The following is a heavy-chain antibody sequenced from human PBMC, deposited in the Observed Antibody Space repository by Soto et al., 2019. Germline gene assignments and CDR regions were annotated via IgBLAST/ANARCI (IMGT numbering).Heavy chain of an antibody. D-gene: IGHD5-18*01. V-gene: IGHV3-53*01. CDR2: IYSGGNT. CDR1: GFSVSSNY. CDR3: ARDSTWIPYYHYGMDV. J-gene: IGHJ6*02. Sequence: EVQLVESGGGLIQPGGSLRLSCAASGFSVSSNYMSWVRQAPGKGLEWLSVIYSGGNTHYADSVKGRFTISRDNSKNTLYLQMNSLRAEDTAVYYCARDSTWIPYYHYGMDVWGQGTTVTVSS.